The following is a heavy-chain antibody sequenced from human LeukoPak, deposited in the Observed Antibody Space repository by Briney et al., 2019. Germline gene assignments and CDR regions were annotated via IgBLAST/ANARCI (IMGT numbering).Heavy chain of an antibody. CDR3: ARGRGYSSGWGHFYYYIDV. V-gene: IGHV4-34*01. Sequence: PAVTLSLTCAVYGGSFSGYYWTWIRQPPGKGLEWIGELTCRGNRNYNPSLRSRVNILVDTAKNQFSLKVSSVTAADTSVFYCARGRGYSSGWGHFYYYIDVWGQGTMVTVSS. J-gene: IGHJ3*01. CDR2: LTCRGNR. D-gene: IGHD6-19*01. CDR1: GGSFSGYY.